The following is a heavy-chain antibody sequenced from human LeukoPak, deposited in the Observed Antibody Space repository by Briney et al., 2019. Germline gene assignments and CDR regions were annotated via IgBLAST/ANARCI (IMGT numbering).Heavy chain of an antibody. J-gene: IGHJ4*02. D-gene: IGHD6-19*01. CDR1: GGSFSGYY. V-gene: IGHV4-34*01. CDR2: INHIEST. CDR3: ARGGAVAANF. Sequence: SETLSLTCAVYGGSFSGYYWSWIRQPPGKGLEWIGEINHIESTNYNPSLKSRVTISVDTSKNQFSLKLSSVTAADTAMYYCARGGAVAANFWGQGTLVTVSS.